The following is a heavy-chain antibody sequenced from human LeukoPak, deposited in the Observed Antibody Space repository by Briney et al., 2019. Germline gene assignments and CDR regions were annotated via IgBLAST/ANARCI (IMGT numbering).Heavy chain of an antibody. Sequence: SETLSLTCTVSGGSISSYYWSWIRQPPGKGLEWIGYIYYSGSTNYHPSLKSRVTISVDTSKNQFSLKLSSVTAADTAVYYCARHDDGSYSYWGQGTLVTVSS. CDR3: ARHDDGSYSY. CDR2: IYYSGST. D-gene: IGHD1-26*01. J-gene: IGHJ4*02. CDR1: GGSISSYY. V-gene: IGHV4-59*08.